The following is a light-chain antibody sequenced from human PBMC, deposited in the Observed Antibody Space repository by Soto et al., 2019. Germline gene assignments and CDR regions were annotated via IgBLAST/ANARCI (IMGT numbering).Light chain of an antibody. Sequence: QSVLTQPPSVSGAPGQRVTISCTGSSSNIGAPYDVHWYQQVPGTAPKLLIYGNNNRPSGVPDRFSGSKSGTSASLAITGLQAKDEADYYCQSHDSSLHASVFGTGTKVTVL. V-gene: IGLV1-40*01. CDR3: QSHDSSLHASV. J-gene: IGLJ1*01. CDR2: GNN. CDR1: SSNIGAPYD.